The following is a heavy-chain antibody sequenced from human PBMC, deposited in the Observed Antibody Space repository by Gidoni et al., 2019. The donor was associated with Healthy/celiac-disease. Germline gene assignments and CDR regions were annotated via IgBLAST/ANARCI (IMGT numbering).Heavy chain of an antibody. CDR2: IKSKTDGGTT. V-gene: IGHV3-15*01. Sequence: EVQLGESGGGVVKPGGSLRLSCAASGFHCSNAWRSWVRPAPGKGLECVGCIKSKTDGGTTDYAAPVKGRFTISRDDSNTTLYLQMTSLKTEDTAVYSCSPCYYDSSGYYGDAFDIWGQGTMVTVSS. J-gene: IGHJ3*02. CDR1: GFHCSNAW. D-gene: IGHD3-22*01. CDR3: SPCYYDSSGYYGDAFDI.